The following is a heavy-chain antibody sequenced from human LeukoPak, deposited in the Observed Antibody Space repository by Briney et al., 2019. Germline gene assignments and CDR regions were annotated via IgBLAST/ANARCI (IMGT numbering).Heavy chain of an antibody. CDR1: GFRPSGYW. CDR3: ARVQAGRSGLMDV. CDR2: ISPEGSGT. Sequence: GGSLTLFCAASGFRPSGYWKHWVRQAPGKGLVWVSRISPEGSGTTYADSVKGRFTISRDNSKNTLYLQMNSLRDEDAAVYHCARVQAGRSGLMDVWGQGTTVTVSS. D-gene: IGHD2-8*02. V-gene: IGHV3-74*01. J-gene: IGHJ6*02.